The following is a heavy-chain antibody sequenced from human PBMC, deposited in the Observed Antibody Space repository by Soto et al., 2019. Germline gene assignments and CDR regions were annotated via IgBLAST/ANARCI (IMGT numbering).Heavy chain of an antibody. V-gene: IGHV3-7*05. Sequence: GGSLRLSCVASGFTFSTYWMRWVRQAPGKGLEWVANIKEDGSDKYYVEAVKGRFTISRDNAKNSLYLQMDSLRAEDTAVYFCARIPRGSPGSDWGQGTLVTVSS. CDR2: IKEDGSDK. J-gene: IGHJ4*02. D-gene: IGHD3-10*01. CDR3: ARIPRGSPGSD. CDR1: GFTFSTYW.